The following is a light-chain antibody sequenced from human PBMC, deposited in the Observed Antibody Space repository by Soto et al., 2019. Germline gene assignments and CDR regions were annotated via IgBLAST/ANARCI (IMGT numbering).Light chain of an antibody. CDR3: QQYYSYPRT. J-gene: IGKJ1*01. Sequence: AIRMTQSPSSLSASTGDRVTITCRASQGISSYLAWYQQKPGKAPKLLIYAASTLQSGVPSRFSGSGSGTDFTLTISCLQSEDFATYYCQQYYSYPRTFGKGTKVDIX. CDR2: AAS. V-gene: IGKV1-8*01. CDR1: QGISSY.